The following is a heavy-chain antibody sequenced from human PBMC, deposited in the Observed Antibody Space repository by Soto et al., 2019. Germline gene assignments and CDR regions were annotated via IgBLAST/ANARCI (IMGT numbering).Heavy chain of an antibody. CDR1: GGSISSSSYY. CDR2: IYYSGST. D-gene: IGHD3-3*01. CDR3: ANHVLRFLEWLFYFDY. Sequence: QLPLQESGPGLVKPSETLSLTCTVSGGSISSSSYYWGWIRQPPGKGLEWIGSIYYSGSTYYNPSLKSRVTISVDTSKNQFSLKLSSVTAADTAVYYCANHVLRFLEWLFYFDYWGQGTLVTVSS. V-gene: IGHV4-39*01. J-gene: IGHJ4*02.